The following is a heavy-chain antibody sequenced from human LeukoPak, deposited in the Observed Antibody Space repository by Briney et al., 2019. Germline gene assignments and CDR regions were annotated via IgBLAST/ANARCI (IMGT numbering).Heavy chain of an antibody. Sequence: GGSLRLSCAASGFTFSNYDMNWVRQAPGKGLEWVSYISTSSSTIYYADSVKGRFTISRDNAKNSLYLQMDSLRDEDTAVYYCARQNEQRLIVGTNWLDPWGQGTLVTVSS. CDR1: GFTFSNYD. CDR3: ARQNEQRLIVGTNWLDP. CDR2: ISTSSSTI. V-gene: IGHV3-48*02. D-gene: IGHD6-25*01. J-gene: IGHJ5*02.